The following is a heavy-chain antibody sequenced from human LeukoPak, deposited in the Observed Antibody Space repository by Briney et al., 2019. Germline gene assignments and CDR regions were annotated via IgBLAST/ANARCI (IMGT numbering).Heavy chain of an antibody. CDR2: LYPDGSAT. CDR1: GYTFNNYR. D-gene: IGHD1-26*01. Sequence: GESLKISCKAPGYTFNNYRIGWVRQMPGRGLEWMGMLYPDGSATTYHPSFEGRVTISADKSVTTAYLEWNSLKASDTALYYCVRQGLQSGTYPAYWGPGTLVTVSS. J-gene: IGHJ4*02. CDR3: VRQGLQSGTYPAY. V-gene: IGHV5-51*01.